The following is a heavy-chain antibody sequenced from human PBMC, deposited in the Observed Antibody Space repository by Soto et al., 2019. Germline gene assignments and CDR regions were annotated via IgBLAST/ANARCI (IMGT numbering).Heavy chain of an antibody. CDR3: ARGGLRGRGYFYYYMDV. D-gene: IGHD3-10*01. J-gene: IGHJ6*03. CDR2: INGGNGST. CDR1: GYTLTNFA. Sequence: QVQLVQPGAEVRKPGASVKLPCKASGYTLTNFAMQWVRQAPGQRLEWMGWINGGNGSTKYSQNFQGRVTITTDTSASTVYMELSSLISEDTAVYFCARGGLRGRGYFYYYMDVWGKGTTVTVSS. V-gene: IGHV1-3*01.